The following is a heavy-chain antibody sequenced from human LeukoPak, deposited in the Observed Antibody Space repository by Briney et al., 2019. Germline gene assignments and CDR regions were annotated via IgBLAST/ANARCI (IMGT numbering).Heavy chain of an antibody. CDR3: ASRLWFGEFK. CDR1: GGSFSGYY. D-gene: IGHD3-10*01. CDR2: INHSGST. J-gene: IGHJ4*02. Sequence: SETLSLTCAVYGGSFSGYYWSWIRQPPGKGLEWIGEINHSGSTNYNPSLKSRVTISVDTSENQFSLKLSSVTAADTAVYYCASRLWFGEFKWGQGTLVTVSS. V-gene: IGHV4-34*01.